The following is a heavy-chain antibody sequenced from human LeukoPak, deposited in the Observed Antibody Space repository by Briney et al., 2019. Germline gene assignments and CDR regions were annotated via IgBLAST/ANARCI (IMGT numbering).Heavy chain of an antibody. V-gene: IGHV1-18*04. J-gene: IGHJ4*02. CDR3: ARERDGILWNPFDY. D-gene: IGHD3-9*01. Sequence: AASVKVSCKASGYTFTGYYMHWVRQAPGQGLEWMGWISAYNGNTNYAQKLQGRVTMTTDTSTSTAYMELRSLRSDDTAVYYCARERDGILWNPFDYWGQGTLVTVSS. CDR1: GYTFTGYY. CDR2: ISAYNGNT.